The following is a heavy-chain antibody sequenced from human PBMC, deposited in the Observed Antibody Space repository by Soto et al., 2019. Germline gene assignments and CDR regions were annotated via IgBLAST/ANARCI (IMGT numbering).Heavy chain of an antibody. CDR3: AIARNGYTCGSFDY. D-gene: IGHD5-18*01. J-gene: IGHJ4*02. Sequence: GGSLRLSCAASGFTFSISVMSWVRQAPGKGLEWVSAISGTGGSTYYADSVKGRFTISRDNSKNTLYLQMKSLRAEDTAVYYCAIARNGYTCGSFDYWGQGTLVIGSA. V-gene: IGHV3-23*01. CDR1: GFTFSISV. CDR2: ISGTGGST.